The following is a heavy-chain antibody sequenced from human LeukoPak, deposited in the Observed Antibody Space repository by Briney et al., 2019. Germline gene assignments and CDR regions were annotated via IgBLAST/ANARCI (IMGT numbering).Heavy chain of an antibody. D-gene: IGHD3-22*01. CDR2: IYYSGST. Sequence: SETLSLTCTVSGGSISSSSYYWGWIRQPPGKGVEWIGSIYYSGSTYYNPSLKSRITISVDTSKHQFSLKLSSVTAADTAVYYCASTSYYYDSSGYYWESPMFDYWGQGTLVTVSS. J-gene: IGHJ4*02. CDR3: ASTSYYYDSSGYYWESPMFDY. CDR1: GGSISSSSYY. V-gene: IGHV4-39*01.